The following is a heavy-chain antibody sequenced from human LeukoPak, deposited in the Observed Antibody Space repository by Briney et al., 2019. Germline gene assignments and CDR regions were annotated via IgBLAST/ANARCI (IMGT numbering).Heavy chain of an antibody. CDR2: ISAYNGNT. CDR3: ARDGVVVVAATRYYYYGMDV. CDR1: GYTFTSYG. Sequence: GASVKVSCKASGYTFTSYGISWVRQAPGQGLEWMGWISAYNGNTNYAQKLQGRVTMTTDTSTSTAYMELRSLRSDGTAVYYCARDGVVVVAATRYYYYGMDVWGQGTTVTVSS. V-gene: IGHV1-18*01. J-gene: IGHJ6*02. D-gene: IGHD2-15*01.